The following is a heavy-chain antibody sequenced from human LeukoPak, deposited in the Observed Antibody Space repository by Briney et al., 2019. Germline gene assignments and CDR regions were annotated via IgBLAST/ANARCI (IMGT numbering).Heavy chain of an antibody. Sequence: SETLSLTCTVSGGSISSYYWSWIRQPPGRGLEWLGYIYYGGSTNYNPSLKSRVTISVDTSKNQFSLKLSSVTAADTAVYYCARAAFPYSSSWYWFDPWGQGTLVTVSS. CDR1: GGSISSYY. CDR3: ARAAFPYSSSWYWFDP. V-gene: IGHV4-59*01. J-gene: IGHJ5*02. CDR2: IYYGGST. D-gene: IGHD6-13*01.